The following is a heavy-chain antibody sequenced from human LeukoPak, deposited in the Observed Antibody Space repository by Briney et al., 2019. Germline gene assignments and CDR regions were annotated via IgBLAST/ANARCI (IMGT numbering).Heavy chain of an antibody. CDR3: ARTQGASYSNYGGSFDAFDI. CDR1: GYSFTSYW. J-gene: IGHJ3*02. D-gene: IGHD4-11*01. Sequence: GESLKISCKGSGYSFTSYWIGWVRQMPGKGLEWMGIIYPGDSDTRYSPSLQGQVTISAGKSISTAYLQWSSLKASDTAMYYCARTQGASYSNYGGSFDAFDIWGQGTMVTVSS. CDR2: IYPGDSDT. V-gene: IGHV5-51*01.